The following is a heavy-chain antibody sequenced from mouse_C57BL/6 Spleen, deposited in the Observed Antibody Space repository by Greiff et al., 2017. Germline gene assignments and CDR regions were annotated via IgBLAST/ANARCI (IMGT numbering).Heavy chain of an antibody. CDR2: IRLKSDNYAT. J-gene: IGHJ3*01. CDR1: GFTFSNYW. CDR3: TGAYYSNYVGFAY. D-gene: IGHD2-5*01. Sequence: EVQLQQSGGGLVQPGGSMKLSCVASGFTFSNYWMNWVRQSPEKGLEWVAQIRLKSDNYATHYAESVKGRFTISRDDSKSSVYLQRNNLRAEDTGIYYCTGAYYSNYVGFAYWGQGTLVTVSA. V-gene: IGHV6-3*01.